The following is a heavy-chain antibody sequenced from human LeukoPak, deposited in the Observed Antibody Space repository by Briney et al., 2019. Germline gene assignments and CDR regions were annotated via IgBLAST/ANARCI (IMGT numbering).Heavy chain of an antibody. CDR2: IPTSGNDI. J-gene: IGHJ6*02. V-gene: IGHV3-21*01. Sequence: GGSLRLSCAASGFTFSVSGMTWDRQAPGKGLEWVSTIPTSGNDIYYADSVKGRFTSSRDNAKNSMYLQMNSLTADDTAVYYCARDASGWSRDVWGQGTTVTVSS. CDR1: GFTFSVSG. CDR3: ARDASGWSRDV. D-gene: IGHD6-19*01.